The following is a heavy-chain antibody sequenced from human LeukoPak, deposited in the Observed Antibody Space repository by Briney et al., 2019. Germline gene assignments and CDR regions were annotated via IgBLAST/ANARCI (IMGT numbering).Heavy chain of an antibody. V-gene: IGHV3-66*02. CDR2: IYSGGST. Sequence: GGXLRLSCAASGFTFRSNYMSWVRQAPGKGLEWVSIIYSGGSTYYADSVKGRFTISRDNSKNTLYLQMNSLRVEDTAVYYCARDEWELLRAYWGQGTLVTVPS. CDR3: ARDEWELLRAY. J-gene: IGHJ4*02. CDR1: GFTFRSNY. D-gene: IGHD1-26*01.